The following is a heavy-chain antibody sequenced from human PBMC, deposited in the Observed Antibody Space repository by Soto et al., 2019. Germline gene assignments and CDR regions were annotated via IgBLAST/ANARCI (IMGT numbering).Heavy chain of an antibody. Sequence: PGGSLRLSCAASGFTFSNAWMSWVRQAPGKGLEWVGRIKSKTDGGTTDYAAPVKGRFTISRDDSKNTLYLQMNSLKTEDTAVYYCTTAFPGSAYGMDVWGQGTTVTAP. D-gene: IGHD3-10*01. V-gene: IGHV3-15*01. CDR1: GFTFSNAW. J-gene: IGHJ6*02. CDR2: IKSKTDGGTT. CDR3: TTAFPGSAYGMDV.